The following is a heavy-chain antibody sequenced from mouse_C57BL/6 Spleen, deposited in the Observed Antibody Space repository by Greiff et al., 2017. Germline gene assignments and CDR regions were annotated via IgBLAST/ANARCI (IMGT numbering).Heavy chain of an antibody. J-gene: IGHJ3*01. Sequence: QVQLQQPGAELVKPGASVKMSCKASGYTFTSYWITWVKQRPGQGLVWIGDIFPGSGSSNYNEKFKSKATLTVDTSSSTAYMQLSSLTSEDSAVYYCARNLNYCGSSYEFAYWGQGTLVTVSA. D-gene: IGHD1-1*01. CDR2: IFPGSGSS. V-gene: IGHV1-55*01. CDR1: GYTFTSYW. CDR3: ARNLNYCGSSYEFAY.